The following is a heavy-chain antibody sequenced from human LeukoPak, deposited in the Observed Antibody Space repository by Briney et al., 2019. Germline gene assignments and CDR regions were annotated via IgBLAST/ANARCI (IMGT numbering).Heavy chain of an antibody. Sequence: ASVKVSCKASGYTFTGYYMHWVRQAPGQGLEWMGWINPNSGGTNYAQKFQGRVTMTRDTSISTAYMELSRLRSDDTAVYYCARDRWLGGPCDYWGQGTLVTVSS. CDR3: ARDRWLGGPCDY. CDR2: INPNSGGT. CDR1: GYTFTGYY. D-gene: IGHD3-10*01. J-gene: IGHJ4*02. V-gene: IGHV1-2*02.